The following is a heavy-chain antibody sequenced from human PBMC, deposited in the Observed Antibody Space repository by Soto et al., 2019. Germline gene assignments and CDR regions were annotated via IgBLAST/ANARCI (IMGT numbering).Heavy chain of an antibody. CDR2: IIPILGIA. V-gene: IGHV1-69*02. J-gene: IGHJ3*02. Sequence: SVKVSCKASGGTFSSYTISWVRQAPGQGLEWMGRIIPILGIANYAQKFQGRVTITADKSTSTAYMELSSLRSEDTAVYYCARAGYYDTYAFDIWGQGTMVTVSS. CDR3: ARAGYYDTYAFDI. D-gene: IGHD3-22*01. CDR1: GGTFSSYT.